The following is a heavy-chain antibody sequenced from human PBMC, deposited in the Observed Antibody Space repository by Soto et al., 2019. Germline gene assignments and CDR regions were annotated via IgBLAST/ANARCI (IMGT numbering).Heavy chain of an antibody. V-gene: IGHV3-33*01. D-gene: IGHD6-19*01. CDR3: ARDGQSLAPYALDV. Sequence: QVQVVESGGGVVQQGRPRNFPCKGPGFPFRANPSHWFRRAPGKGLEWVAQIWYDGSNKYYADSVKGRFTISRDNSKNTLYVQMDSLRVEDTAVYYCARDGQSLAPYALDVWGQGTSVTVS. CDR2: IWYDGSNK. J-gene: IGHJ6*02. CDR1: GFPFRANP.